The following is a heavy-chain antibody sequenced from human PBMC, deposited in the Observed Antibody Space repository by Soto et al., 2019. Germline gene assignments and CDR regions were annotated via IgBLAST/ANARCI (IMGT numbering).Heavy chain of an antibody. CDR2: INPNSGGT. Sequence: QVQLVQSGAEVKNSGASVKVSCKASGYTFTGYYMHWVRQAPGQGLEWMGWINPNSGGTNYAQKFQGRVTMTRDTSISTAYMELSRLRSDDTAVYYCAREWYSSSWYGAFDIWGQGTMVTVSS. CDR1: GYTFTGYY. CDR3: AREWYSSSWYGAFDI. V-gene: IGHV1-2*02. D-gene: IGHD6-13*01. J-gene: IGHJ3*02.